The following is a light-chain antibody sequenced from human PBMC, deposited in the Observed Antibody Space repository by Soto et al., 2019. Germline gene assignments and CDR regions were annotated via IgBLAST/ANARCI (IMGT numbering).Light chain of an antibody. Sequence: EIMMTQSPVTLSVSPGERATLSCRASQSVNSNLAWYQQKPGQAPRLLIYGASTRATGIPASFIGNGSGTEFTLTASSLQPEDFAVYYCQQYGSSPTTFGQGTKVDIK. J-gene: IGKJ1*01. CDR3: QQYGSSPTT. CDR1: QSVNSN. CDR2: GAS. V-gene: IGKV3-15*01.